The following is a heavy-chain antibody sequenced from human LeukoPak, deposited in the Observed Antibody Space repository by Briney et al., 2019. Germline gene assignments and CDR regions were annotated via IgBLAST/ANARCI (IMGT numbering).Heavy chain of an antibody. V-gene: IGHV4-59*01. CDR2: IYYSGST. J-gene: IGHJ4*02. CDR1: GGSISSYY. CDR3: ARGAPREDSSGWVYYFDY. D-gene: IGHD6-19*01. Sequence: SETLSLTCTVSGGSISSYYWSWIRQPPGKGLEWIGYIYYSGSTNYNPSLKSRVTISVDTSKNQFSLKLSSVTAADTAVYYCARGAPREDSSGWVYYFDYWGQGTLVTVSS.